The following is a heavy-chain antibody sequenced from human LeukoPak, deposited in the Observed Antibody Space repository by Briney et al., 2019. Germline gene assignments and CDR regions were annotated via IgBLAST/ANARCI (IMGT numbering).Heavy chain of an antibody. CDR1: GFTFSSYG. V-gene: IGHV3-30*02. D-gene: IGHD3-10*01. J-gene: IGHJ4*02. CDR3: AKDGPSRYGSGSFTFDY. CDR2: IRYDGSNK. Sequence: PGGSLRPSCAASGFTFSSYGMHWVRQAPGKGLEWVAFIRYDGSNKYYVDSVKGRFTISRDNSKNTLYLQMNSLRAEDTAVYYCAKDGPSRYGSGSFTFDYWGQGTLVTVSS.